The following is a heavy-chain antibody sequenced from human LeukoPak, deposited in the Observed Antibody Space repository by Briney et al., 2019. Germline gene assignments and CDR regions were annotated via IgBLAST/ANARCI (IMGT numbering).Heavy chain of an antibody. Sequence: SETLSLTCTVSGGSISSYYWSWIRQPPGKGLEWIGYIYYSGSTNYNPSLKSRVTISVDTSKNQFSLKLSSVTAADTAVYYCGRSLYSSSWYGYYGMDVWGKGTTVTVSS. CDR1: GGSISSYY. V-gene: IGHV4-59*01. J-gene: IGHJ6*04. D-gene: IGHD6-13*01. CDR3: GRSLYSSSWYGYYGMDV. CDR2: IYYSGST.